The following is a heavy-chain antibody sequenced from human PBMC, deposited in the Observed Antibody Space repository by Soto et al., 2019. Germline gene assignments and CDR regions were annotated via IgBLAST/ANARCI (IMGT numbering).Heavy chain of an antibody. CDR3: AKDSSVTAAGSGGWFDP. D-gene: IGHD6-13*01. V-gene: IGHV3-30*18. Sequence: QVQLVQSGEGVVQPGRSLRLSCAASGFDFNTYGLHWVRQAPGKGLEWVAGISFDGGNQYYADSVKGRFTISRDKSNNTLYLQMNSLGAEDTATYYCAKDSSVTAAGSGGWFDPWGQGTLVIVSS. CDR1: GFDFNTYG. J-gene: IGHJ5*02. CDR2: ISFDGGNQ.